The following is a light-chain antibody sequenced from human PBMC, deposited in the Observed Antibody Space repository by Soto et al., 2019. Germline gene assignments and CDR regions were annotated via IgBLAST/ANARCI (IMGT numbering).Light chain of an antibody. J-gene: IGKJ1*01. CDR3: QQSYSTPPA. Sequence: DIQMTQSPSSLSASVGDRVTITCRASQGVSAYLLWYQQRQGTAPKLLIYAASSLQSGVPLRFSGSGSGTDFTLTVSSLLPEDSATYFCQQSYSTPPAFGQGTKVEIK. CDR1: QGVSAY. CDR2: AAS. V-gene: IGKV1-39*01.